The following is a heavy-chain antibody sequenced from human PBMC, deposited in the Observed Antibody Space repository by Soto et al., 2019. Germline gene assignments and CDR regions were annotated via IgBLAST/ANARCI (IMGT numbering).Heavy chain of an antibody. V-gene: IGHV1-46*03. Sequence: ASVKVSCTASGYTFTSYYIHWVRQAPGQGLEWMGIINPSGGGTSYAQKFQGRVTMTRDTSTSTVYMELSSLRSEDTAVYYCARWGDPGYYDSSGSHAFDIWGQGTMVTVSS. CDR1: GYTFTSYY. CDR3: ARWGDPGYYDSSGSHAFDI. CDR2: INPSGGGT. J-gene: IGHJ3*02. D-gene: IGHD3-22*01.